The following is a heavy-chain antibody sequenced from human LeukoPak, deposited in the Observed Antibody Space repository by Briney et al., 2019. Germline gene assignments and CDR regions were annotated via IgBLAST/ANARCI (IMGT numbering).Heavy chain of an antibody. CDR1: GYSFTDHY. D-gene: IGHD6-19*01. CDR2: INPYNGAT. Sequence: ASVKVSCKASGYSFTDHYIHWLRQAPRLGFEWMGWINPYNGATKYAQKFQGRVTMTRDTSISTAYMELSRLRSDDTAVYYCARGAVAGTLWGSYWGQGTLVTVSS. CDR3: ARGAVAGTLWGSY. V-gene: IGHV1-2*02. J-gene: IGHJ4*02.